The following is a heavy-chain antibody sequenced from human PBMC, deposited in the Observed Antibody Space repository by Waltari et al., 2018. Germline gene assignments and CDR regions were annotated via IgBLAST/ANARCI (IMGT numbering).Heavy chain of an antibody. CDR3: ARPDYYDSSGYNY. Sequence: QVQLVESGGGVVQPGRSLRLSCAASGFTFSSYGMHWVRQAPGKGLEWVAVIWYDGSNKYYADSVKGRFTISRDNSKNTLYLQMNSLRAEDTAVYYCARPDYYDSSGYNYWGQGTLVTVSS. J-gene: IGHJ4*02. V-gene: IGHV3-33*01. CDR2: IWYDGSNK. D-gene: IGHD3-22*01. CDR1: GFTFSSYG.